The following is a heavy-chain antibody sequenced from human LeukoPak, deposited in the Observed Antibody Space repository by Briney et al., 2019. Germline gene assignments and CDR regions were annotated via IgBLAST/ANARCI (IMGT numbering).Heavy chain of an antibody. CDR3: ARERESSLYYFDY. CDR2: ISNDGSNK. Sequence: GGSLRLSCAASGFIFSSYAMHWVRQAPGKGLEWVAVISNDGSNKNYADSLKGRFIISRDNSKNMLYLQMNSLRAEDTSVFYCARERESSLYYFDYWGQGTLVTVSS. CDR1: GFIFSSYA. J-gene: IGHJ4*02. D-gene: IGHD5-24*01. V-gene: IGHV3-30*04.